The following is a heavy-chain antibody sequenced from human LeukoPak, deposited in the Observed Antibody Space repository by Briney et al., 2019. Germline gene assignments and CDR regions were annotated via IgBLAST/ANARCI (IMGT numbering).Heavy chain of an antibody. CDR1: GGPISSSSYY. Sequence: SETLSLTCTVSGGPISSSSYYWGWIRQPPGKGLEWIGCIYYSGSTYYNPTLMSRVTISVDTSKNQFSLKLSSVTAADTAVYYCARHEGTAVAEYYFAYWGQGTLVTVSS. J-gene: IGHJ4*02. D-gene: IGHD6-19*01. V-gene: IGHV4-39*01. CDR3: ARHEGTAVAEYYFAY. CDR2: IYYSGST.